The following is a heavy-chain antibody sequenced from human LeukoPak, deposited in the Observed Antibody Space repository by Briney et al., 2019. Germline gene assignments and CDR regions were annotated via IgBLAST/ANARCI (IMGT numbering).Heavy chain of an antibody. D-gene: IGHD3-10*02. Sequence: TGGSLRLSCAASGFTFSSYGMSWVRQAPGKGLEWVSAISGSGGSTYYADSVKGRFTISRDTSKNTLYLQMNSPRAEDTAVYYCAELGITMIGGVWGEGTTVTISS. V-gene: IGHV3-23*01. J-gene: IGHJ6*04. CDR3: AELGITMIGGV. CDR1: GFTFSSYG. CDR2: ISGSGGST.